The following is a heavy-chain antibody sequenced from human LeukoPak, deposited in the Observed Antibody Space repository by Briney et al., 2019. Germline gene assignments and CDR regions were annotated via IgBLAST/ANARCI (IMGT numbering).Heavy chain of an antibody. V-gene: IGHV1-46*01. CDR1: GYTFTGYY. J-gene: IGHJ4*02. D-gene: IGHD2-21*02. Sequence: GASVKVSCKASGYTFTGYYMHWLRQAPGQGLEWMGIINPSAGNTNYAQKFQGRVTMTRDTSTSTVYMELSSLRSEDTAVYYCARGLKLVVVTAISEDFDYRGRGTLVTVSS. CDR3: ARGLKLVVVTAISEDFDY. CDR2: INPSAGNT.